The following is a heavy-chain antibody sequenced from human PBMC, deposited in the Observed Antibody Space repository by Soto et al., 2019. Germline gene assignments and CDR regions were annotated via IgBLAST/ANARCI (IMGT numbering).Heavy chain of an antibody. CDR3: ARGSIWLPFDY. D-gene: IGHD5-18*01. V-gene: IGHV3-66*01. Sequence: EVQLVESGGGLVQPGGSLRLSCAASGFTVSSNYMSWVRQAPGKGLEWVSVIYSGGSTYYADSVKGRFTISRDNSKNTLYLPMNSLRAEDTAVYYCARGSIWLPFDYWGQGTLVTVSS. CDR1: GFTVSSNY. J-gene: IGHJ4*02. CDR2: IYSGGST.